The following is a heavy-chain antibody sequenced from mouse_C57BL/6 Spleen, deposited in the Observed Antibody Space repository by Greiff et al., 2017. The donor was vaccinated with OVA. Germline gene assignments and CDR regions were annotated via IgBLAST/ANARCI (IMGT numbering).Heavy chain of an antibody. V-gene: IGHV1-42*01. D-gene: IGHD1-1*01. CDR3: ARYYYGSSPRYFDV. CDR2: INPSTGGT. J-gene: IGHJ1*03. Sequence: EVQLQQSGPELVKPGASVKISCKASGYSFTGYYMNWVKQSPEKSLEWIGEINPSTGGTTYNQKFKAKATLTVDKSSSTAYLQLKSLTSEDSAVYYGARYYYGSSPRYFDVWGTGTTVTVSS. CDR1: GYSFTGYY.